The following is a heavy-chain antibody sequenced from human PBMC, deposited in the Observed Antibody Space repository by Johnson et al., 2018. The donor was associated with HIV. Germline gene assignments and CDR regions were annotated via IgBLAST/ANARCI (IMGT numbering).Heavy chain of an antibody. CDR3: ARVGVGATGLGTGADAFDI. Sequence: VQLVESGGDLIQPGGSLRLSCAASGLTVSGNYMSWGQAPGKGLEWVSVIYTGGRTYYADSVKGRFTISIENSKNTVYLQMNSLRAEDTAVYYCARVGVGATGLGTGADAFDIWGQGTMVTVSS. CDR2: IYTGGRT. CDR1: GLTVSGNY. J-gene: IGHJ3*02. D-gene: IGHD1-26*01. V-gene: IGHV3-53*01.